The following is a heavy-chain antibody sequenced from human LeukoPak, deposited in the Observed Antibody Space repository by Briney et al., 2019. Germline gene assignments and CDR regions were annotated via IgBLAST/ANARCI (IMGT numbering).Heavy chain of an antibody. CDR3: ARDQSGYDFGFDY. V-gene: IGHV3-33*01. CDR1: GXTFSSYG. Sequence: QPGRSLRLSYAASGXTFSSYGMHWVRQAPGKGLERVAVIWYDGSNKYYADSVKGRFTISRDNSENTLYLQMNSLRAEDTAVYYCARDQSGYDFGFDYWGQGTLVTVSS. CDR2: IWYDGSNK. J-gene: IGHJ4*02. D-gene: IGHD5-12*01.